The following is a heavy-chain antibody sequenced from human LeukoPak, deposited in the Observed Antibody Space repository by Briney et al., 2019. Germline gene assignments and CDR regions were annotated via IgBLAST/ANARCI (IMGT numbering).Heavy chain of an antibody. CDR1: GFTFSSYA. J-gene: IGHJ4*02. D-gene: IGHD2-15*01. Sequence: GGSLRLSCAASGFTFSSYAMSWVRQAPGKGLEWVSGISGSGDNTYYADSVKGRFTISRDNSKNTLYLQMNGLRAEDTAVYYCAKGSDGSCYSGFDYWGQGTLVTVSS. V-gene: IGHV3-23*01. CDR2: ISGSGDNT. CDR3: AKGSDGSCYSGFDY.